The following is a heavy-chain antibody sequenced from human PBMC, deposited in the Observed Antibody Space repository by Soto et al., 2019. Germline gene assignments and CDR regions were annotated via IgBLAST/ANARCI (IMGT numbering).Heavy chain of an antibody. J-gene: IGHJ6*02. CDR2: ISSSGGTT. CDR3: ARYCSGGTCNDGNMDV. CDR1: GITFSNYE. Sequence: GGSLRLSCAASGITFSNYEMNWVRQAPGKGLEWVSYISSSGGTTYYAGSVKGRFTISRDNAKSSLYLQMNSLRAEDTAVYYCARYCSGGTCNDGNMDVWGQGTTVTVSS. V-gene: IGHV3-48*03. D-gene: IGHD2-15*01.